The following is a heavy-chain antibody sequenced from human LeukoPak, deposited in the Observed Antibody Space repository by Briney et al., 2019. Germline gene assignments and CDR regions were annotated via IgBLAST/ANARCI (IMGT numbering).Heavy chain of an antibody. D-gene: IGHD3-22*01. J-gene: IGHJ4*02. V-gene: IGHV4-59*12. Sequence: SETLSLTCTVSGGFISSYYWSWIRQPPGKRLEWIGYISYSGSTNYNPSLKSRVTISVDRSKNQFSLRLSSVTAADTAVYYCATTYYYDSSGYDGEYYFDYWGQGTLVTVSS. CDR1: GGFISSYY. CDR3: ATTYYYDSSGYDGEYYFDY. CDR2: ISYSGST.